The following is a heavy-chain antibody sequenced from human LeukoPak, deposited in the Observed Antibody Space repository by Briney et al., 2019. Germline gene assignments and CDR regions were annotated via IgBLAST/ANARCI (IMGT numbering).Heavy chain of an antibody. D-gene: IGHD6-6*01. V-gene: IGHV4-34*01. CDR3: ARAGKSSSSYYYYYGMDV. CDR2: INHSGST. CDR1: GGSFSGYY. Sequence: SETLSLTCAVYGGSFSGYYWSWIRHPPGKGLEWIGEINHSGSTNYNPSLKSRVTISVDTSKNQFSLKLSSVTAADTAVYYCARAGKSSSSYYYYYGMDVWGQGTTVTVSS. J-gene: IGHJ6*02.